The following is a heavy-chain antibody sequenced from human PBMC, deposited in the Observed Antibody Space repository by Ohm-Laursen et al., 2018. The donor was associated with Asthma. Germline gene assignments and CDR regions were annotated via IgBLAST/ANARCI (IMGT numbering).Heavy chain of an antibody. V-gene: IGHV3-30-3*01. CDR3: ARDLLTELVVPGY. Sequence: SLRLSCAASKFTFSNHWMNWVRQAPGKGLEWVAVGGSYYDGGLKYYADSVNGRFTVSRDNSKNTLYLQMNSLRAEDTAVYYCARDLLTELVVPGYWGQGTLVTVSS. D-gene: IGHD3-9*01. J-gene: IGHJ4*02. CDR1: KFTFSNHW. CDR2: GGSYYDGGLK.